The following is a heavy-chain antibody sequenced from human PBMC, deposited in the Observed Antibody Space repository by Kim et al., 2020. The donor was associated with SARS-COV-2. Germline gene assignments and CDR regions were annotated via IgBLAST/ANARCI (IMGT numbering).Heavy chain of an antibody. D-gene: IGHD7-27*01. CDR3: ARSLGWGYWYFDL. V-gene: IGHV5-10-1*01. J-gene: IGHJ2*01. Sequence: YSPSFQGHVTISADKSISTAYLQWSSLKASDTAMYYCARSLGWGYWYFDLWGRGTLVTVSS.